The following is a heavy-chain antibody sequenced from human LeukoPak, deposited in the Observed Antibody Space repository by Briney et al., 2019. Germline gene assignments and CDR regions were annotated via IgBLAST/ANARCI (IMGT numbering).Heavy chain of an antibody. CDR1: GYTFTSYY. J-gene: IGHJ6*02. CDR3: ARDPGHCSSTSCYNYYYYYGMDV. V-gene: IGHV1-46*01. D-gene: IGHD2-2*02. Sequence: ASVKVSCKASGYTFTSYYMHWVRQAPGQGLEWMGTINPSGGSTSYAQKFQGRVTMTRDTSTSTAYMELSSLRSEDTAVYYCARDPGHCSSTSCYNYYYYYGMDVWGQGTTVTVSS. CDR2: INPSGGST.